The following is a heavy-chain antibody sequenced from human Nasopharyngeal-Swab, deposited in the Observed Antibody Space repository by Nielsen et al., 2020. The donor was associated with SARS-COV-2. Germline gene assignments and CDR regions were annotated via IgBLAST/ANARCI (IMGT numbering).Heavy chain of an antibody. CDR3: ARAGGSYFDL. D-gene: IGHD2-15*01. CDR2: ISYDGSNK. J-gene: IGHJ2*01. Sequence: GESLKISCAASGFTFSSYAMHWVRQAPGKGLEWVAVISYDGSNKYYADSVNGRFTISRDNSKNTLYLQMNSLSAEDTAVYYCARAGGSYFDLWGRGTLVTVSS. CDR1: GFTFSSYA. V-gene: IGHV3-30-3*01.